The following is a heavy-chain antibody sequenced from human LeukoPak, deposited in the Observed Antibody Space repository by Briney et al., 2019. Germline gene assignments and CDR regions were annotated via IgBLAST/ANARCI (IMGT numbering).Heavy chain of an antibody. D-gene: IGHD3-3*01. J-gene: IGHJ5*02. CDR1: GFTFNNYA. Sequence: GGSLRLSCAASGFTFNNYAMSWVRQAPGKGLERVSGISGSGGSTYYADSVKGRFTISRDNSKNTLYLQMNSLRAEDTAVYYCAKYPYYDFWSGYSKWFDPWGQGTLVTVSS. CDR2: ISGSGGST. V-gene: IGHV3-23*01. CDR3: AKYPYYDFWSGYSKWFDP.